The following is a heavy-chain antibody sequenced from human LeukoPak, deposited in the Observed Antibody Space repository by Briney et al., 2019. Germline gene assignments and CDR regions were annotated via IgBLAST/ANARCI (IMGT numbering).Heavy chain of an antibody. Sequence: PSETLSLTCAVSGGSISRSNWWTWVRQPPGKGLEWIGQIYHGGNTNYNPSLKSRVTISVDKSKNQFSLKLTSVTAADTAVYYCARGEGVTDDWGQGTLVTVSS. CDR1: GGSISRSNW. CDR3: ARGEGVTDD. D-gene: IGHD2-21*02. J-gene: IGHJ4*02. V-gene: IGHV4-4*02. CDR2: IYHGGNT.